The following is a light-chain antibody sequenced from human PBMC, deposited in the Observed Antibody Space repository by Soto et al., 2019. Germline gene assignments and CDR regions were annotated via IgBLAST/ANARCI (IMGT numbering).Light chain of an antibody. CDR3: QQYGSSLWT. J-gene: IGKJ1*01. CDR1: QSVISSY. Sequence: EIVLTQSPGTLSLSPGERATLSCRASQSVISSYLAWYQQKSGQAPRLFIYGVSNRATGIPARFSGSGSGTDFTLTISRLEPEDFAVYYCQQYGSSLWTFGQGTKVEI. CDR2: GVS. V-gene: IGKV3-20*01.